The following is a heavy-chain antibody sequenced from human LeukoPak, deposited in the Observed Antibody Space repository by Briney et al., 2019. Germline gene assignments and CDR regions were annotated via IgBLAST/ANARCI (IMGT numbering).Heavy chain of an antibody. J-gene: IGHJ4*02. Sequence: PSGRSLRLSCAASGFTFSSYGMHWVRQAPGKGLEWVAVISYDGSNKYYADSVKGRFTISRDNSKNTLYLQMNSPRAEDTAVYYCAKPTDADSGYDLGGFDYWGQGTLVTVSS. CDR2: ISYDGSNK. CDR3: AKPTDADSGYDLGGFDY. V-gene: IGHV3-30*18. CDR1: GFTFSSYG. D-gene: IGHD5-12*01.